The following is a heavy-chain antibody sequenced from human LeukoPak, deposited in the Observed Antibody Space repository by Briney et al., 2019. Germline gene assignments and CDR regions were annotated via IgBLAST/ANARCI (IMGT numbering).Heavy chain of an antibody. J-gene: IGHJ5*02. CDR2: ISGSGGST. CDR1: GFTFSSYA. D-gene: IGHD2-15*01. Sequence: GASLRLSCAASGFTFSSYAMSWVRQAPGKGLEWVSAISGSGGSTYYADSVKGRFTISRDNSKNTLYLQMNSLRAVDTAVYYCAKVSDMAGGFDPWGQGTLVTVSS. V-gene: IGHV3-23*01. CDR3: AKVSDMAGGFDP.